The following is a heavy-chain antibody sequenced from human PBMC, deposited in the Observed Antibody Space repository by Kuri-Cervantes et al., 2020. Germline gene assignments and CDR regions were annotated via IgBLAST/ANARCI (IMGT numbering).Heavy chain of an antibody. CDR3: ARERRAGGSRSLNWFDP. V-gene: IGHV4-34*01. CDR1: GGSFSGYY. Sequence: SETLSLTCAVYGGSFSGYYWSWIRQPPGKGLEWIGEINHSGSTNYNPSLKSRVTISVDTSKNQFSLKLSSVTAADTAVYYCARERRAGGSRSLNWFDPWGQGTLVTVSS. D-gene: IGHD2-15*01. J-gene: IGHJ5*02. CDR2: INHSGST.